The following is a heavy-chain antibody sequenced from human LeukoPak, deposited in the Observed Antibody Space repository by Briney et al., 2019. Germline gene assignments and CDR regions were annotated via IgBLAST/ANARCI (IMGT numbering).Heavy chain of an antibody. CDR2: IYYSGST. D-gene: IGHD6-19*01. CDR1: GGSISSSSYY. Sequence: SETLSLTCTVSGGSISSSSYYWDWIRQPPGKGLEWIGSIYYSGSTYYNPSLKRRVTISVDTSKNQFSLKLSSVTAADTAVDYCAREGWQWLVHAFDIWGQGTMVTVSS. J-gene: IGHJ3*02. CDR3: AREGWQWLVHAFDI. V-gene: IGHV4-39*07.